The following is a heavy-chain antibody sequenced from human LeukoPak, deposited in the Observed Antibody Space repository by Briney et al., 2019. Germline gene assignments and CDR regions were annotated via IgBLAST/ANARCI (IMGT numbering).Heavy chain of an antibody. Sequence: PGRSLRLSCAASGFTFDDYAMHWVRQAPGKGLEWVSGISWNGGSIGYADSVEGRFTISRDNAKNSLYLQMNSLRAEDTALYYCAKDTSIAVAGTALDYWGQGTLVTVSS. CDR2: ISWNGGSI. D-gene: IGHD6-19*01. CDR3: AKDTSIAVAGTALDY. CDR1: GFTFDDYA. V-gene: IGHV3-9*01. J-gene: IGHJ4*02.